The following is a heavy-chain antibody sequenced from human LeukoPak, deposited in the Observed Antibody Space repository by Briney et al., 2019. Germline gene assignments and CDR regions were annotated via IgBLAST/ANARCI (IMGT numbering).Heavy chain of an antibody. Sequence: PSETLSLTCTVSGGSISSSSYYWGWIRQPPGKGLEWIGSIYYSGRTYNSPSLKSRVTLSVDTSKNQFSLNLNSVTAADTAVYYCARGVGFYYYMDVWGKGTTVLVSS. V-gene: IGHV4-39*01. J-gene: IGHJ6*03. CDR2: IYYSGRT. D-gene: IGHD1-26*01. CDR3: ARGVGFYYYMDV. CDR1: GGSISSSSYY.